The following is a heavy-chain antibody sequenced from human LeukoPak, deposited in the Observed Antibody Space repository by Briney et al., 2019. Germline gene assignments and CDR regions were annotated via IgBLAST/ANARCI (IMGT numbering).Heavy chain of an antibody. D-gene: IGHD3-22*01. CDR1: GGSISRYY. Sequence: SETLSLTCTVSGGSISRYYWSWIRQPPGKGLEWIGYKDYSGSTNYNRSLKSRVTISVDTSKNQFSLKLSSVTAADTAVYYCACLTTADAFDIWGQGTMVTVS. CDR2: KDYSGST. CDR3: ACLTTADAFDI. V-gene: IGHV4-59*01. J-gene: IGHJ3*02.